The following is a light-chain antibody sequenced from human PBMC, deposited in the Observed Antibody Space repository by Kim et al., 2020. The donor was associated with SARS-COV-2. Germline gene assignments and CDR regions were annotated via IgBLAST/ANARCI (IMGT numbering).Light chain of an antibody. V-gene: IGLV2-14*01. CDR3: SSYTSSSTYV. CDR2: DVS. Sequence: PPSSFSFSPFPSLTISCTGTSSDVGGYNYVSWYQQHPGKAPKLMIYDVSKRPSGVSNRFSGSKSGNTASLTISGLQAEDEADYYCSSYTSSSTYVFGTGTKVTVL. CDR1: SSDVGGYNY. J-gene: IGLJ1*01.